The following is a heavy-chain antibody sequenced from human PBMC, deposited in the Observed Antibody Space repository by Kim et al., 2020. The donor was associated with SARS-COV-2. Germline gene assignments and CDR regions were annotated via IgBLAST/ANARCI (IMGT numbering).Heavy chain of an antibody. D-gene: IGHD2-2*02. CDR2: INTNTGNP. V-gene: IGHV7-4-1*02. CDR1: GYTFTSYA. Sequence: ASVKVSCKASGYTFTSYAMNWVRQAPGQGLEWMGWINTNTGNPTYAQGFTGRFVFSLDTSVSTAYLQISSLKAEDTAVYYCARALGYCSSTSCYREESWFDPWGQGTLVTVSS. J-gene: IGHJ5*02. CDR3: ARALGYCSSTSCYREESWFDP.